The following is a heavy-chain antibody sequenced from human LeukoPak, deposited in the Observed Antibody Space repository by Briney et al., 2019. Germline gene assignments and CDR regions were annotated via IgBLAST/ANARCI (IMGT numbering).Heavy chain of an antibody. CDR3: ARHTLERRKDNAFDI. CDR1: VYTFSNYW. V-gene: IGHV5-51*01. D-gene: IGHD3-16*01. CDR2: IYPGYSDT. Sequence: GESLKISCKGSVYTFSNYWIGWVRQMPGKGMEWMGIIYPGYSDTRHSPSFQGQVTISADKSITTAYLQWRSLKASDTAIYYCARHTLERRKDNAFDIWGQGTMITVSS. J-gene: IGHJ3*02.